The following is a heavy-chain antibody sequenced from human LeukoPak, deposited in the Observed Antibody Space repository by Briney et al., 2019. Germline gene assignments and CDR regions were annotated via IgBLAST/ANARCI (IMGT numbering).Heavy chain of an antibody. Sequence: GGSLRLSCAASGFTFSSYAMSWVRQAPGKGLEGVSAISGRGGSTYYADSVKGRFAITRDNSKNTLYLQMNSLRAEDTAVYYCAKDPYSSSPNNWFDPWGQGTLVTVSS. D-gene: IGHD6-6*01. CDR1: GFTFSSYA. CDR3: AKDPYSSSPNNWFDP. J-gene: IGHJ5*02. CDR2: ISGRGGST. V-gene: IGHV3-23*01.